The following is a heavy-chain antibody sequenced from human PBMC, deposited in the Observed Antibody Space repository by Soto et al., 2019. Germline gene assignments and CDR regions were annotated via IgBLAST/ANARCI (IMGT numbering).Heavy chain of an antibody. CDR2: IIPILGIA. V-gene: IGHV1-69*02. CDR1: GGTFSSYT. CDR3: ALGRWEESRDGHRGWFDP. D-gene: IGHD1-26*01. Sequence: QVQLVQSGAEVKKPGSSVKVSCKASGGTFSSYTISWVRQAPGQGLEWMGRIIPILGIANYAQKFQGRVTTTADKSTRTAYMELSSLRSEYTAVYYCALGRWEESRDGHRGWFDPWGQGTLVTVSS. J-gene: IGHJ5*02.